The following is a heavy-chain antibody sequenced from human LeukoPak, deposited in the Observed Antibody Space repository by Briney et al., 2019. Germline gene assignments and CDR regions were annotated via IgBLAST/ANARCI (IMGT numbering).Heavy chain of an antibody. CDR3: ASSYDSSAYFNY. CDR1: DGSLSSYY. V-gene: IGHV4-59*08. Sequence: SETLSLTCTVSDGSLSSYYWSWIRQPPGKGLEWIGCIYYSGSTYYDPSLKSRVTISVDTSRNQFSPRLNSVTAADTAVYYCASSYDSSAYFNYWGQGTLVTVSS. J-gene: IGHJ4*02. CDR2: IYYSGST. D-gene: IGHD3-22*01.